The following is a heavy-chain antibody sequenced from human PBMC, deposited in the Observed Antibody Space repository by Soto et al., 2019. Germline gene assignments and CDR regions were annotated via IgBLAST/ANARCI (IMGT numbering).Heavy chain of an antibody. Sequence: GGSLRLSCAASGFTFSNYAMSWVRQAPGKGLEWVSRISGSGDTTIYADSVKGRLTISRDNSRDTLFLQMSSLRAEDTALYYCAKTPRYGFWSGYNYYLSYYMDVWGKGTTVTVSS. CDR1: GFTFSNYA. J-gene: IGHJ6*03. V-gene: IGHV3-23*01. D-gene: IGHD3-3*01. CDR2: ISGSGDTT. CDR3: AKTPRYGFWSGYNYYLSYYMDV.